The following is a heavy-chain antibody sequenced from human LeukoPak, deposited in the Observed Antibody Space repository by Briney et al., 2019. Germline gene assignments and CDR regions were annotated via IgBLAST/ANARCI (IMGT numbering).Heavy chain of an antibody. Sequence: GGSLRLSCAASGFTFSSYSMNWVRQAPGKGLEWVSSISSSSSYIYYADSVKGRFTISRDNAKNSLYLQMNSLRAEDTAVYYCARAVWSGYSSPHYYYYGMDVGGQGTTVTVS. CDR1: GFTFSSYS. D-gene: IGHD3-3*01. V-gene: IGHV3-21*01. J-gene: IGHJ6*02. CDR2: ISSSSSYI. CDR3: ARAVWSGYSSPHYYYYGMDV.